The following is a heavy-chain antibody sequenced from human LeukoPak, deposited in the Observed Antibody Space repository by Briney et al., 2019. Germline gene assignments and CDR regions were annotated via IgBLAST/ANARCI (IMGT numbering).Heavy chain of an antibody. CDR2: ISSSGSTI. J-gene: IGHJ6*02. Sequence: GGSLRLSCAASGFTFSSYEMNWVRQAPGKGLEWVSYISSSGSTIYYADSVKGRFTISRDNAKNSLYLQMNSLRAEDTAVYYCARRYCSSTSCYRDYYYYGMDVWGQGTTVTVSS. CDR1: GFTFSSYE. CDR3: ARRYCSSTSCYRDYYYYGMDV. V-gene: IGHV3-48*03. D-gene: IGHD2-2*01.